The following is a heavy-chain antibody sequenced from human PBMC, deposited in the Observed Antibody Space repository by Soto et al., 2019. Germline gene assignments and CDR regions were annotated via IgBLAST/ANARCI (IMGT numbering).Heavy chain of an antibody. V-gene: IGHV3-49*03. J-gene: IGHJ3*02. CDR3: TTALRFLEWLYAFDI. Sequence: PGGSLRLSCTASGFTFGDYAMSWFRQAPGKGLEWVGFIRSKAYGGTTEYAASVKGRFTISRDDSKSIAYLQMNSLKTEDTAVYYCTTALRFLEWLYAFDIWGQGTMVTVSS. CDR2: IRSKAYGGTT. D-gene: IGHD3-3*01. CDR1: GFTFGDYA.